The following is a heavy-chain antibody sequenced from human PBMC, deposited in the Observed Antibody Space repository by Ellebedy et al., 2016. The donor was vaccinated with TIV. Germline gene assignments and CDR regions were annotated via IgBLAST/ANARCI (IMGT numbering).Heavy chain of an antibody. CDR2: IYYSGST. D-gene: IGHD3-10*01. J-gene: IGHJ4*02. V-gene: IGHV4-59*12. CDR1: GGSISSYY. CDR3: ARKGLETMVRGVMSY. Sequence: MPSETLSLTCTVSGGSISSYYWSWIRQPPGKGLEWIGYIYYSGSTNYNPSLKSRVTISVDTSKNQFSLKLSSVTAADTAVYYCARKGLETMVRGVMSYWGQGTLVTVSS.